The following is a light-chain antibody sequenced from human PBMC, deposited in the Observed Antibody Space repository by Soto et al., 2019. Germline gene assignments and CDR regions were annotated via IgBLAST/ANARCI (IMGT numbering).Light chain of an antibody. V-gene: IGKV3-20*01. CDR3: QQYGSSVRT. J-gene: IGKJ1*01. Sequence: EIVLTQSPGTLSLSPGERVTLSCRASQSVSSSSLAWYQQKPGQAPRLLIYDASSRATGIPDRFSGSGSGTDFTLTISRLEPEDFAVYYCQQYGSSVRTFGQGTKV. CDR2: DAS. CDR1: QSVSSSS.